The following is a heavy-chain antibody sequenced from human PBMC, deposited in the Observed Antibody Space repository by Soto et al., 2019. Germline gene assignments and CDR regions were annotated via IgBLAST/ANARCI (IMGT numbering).Heavy chain of an antibody. CDR2: IKQNGSEK. Sequence: GGSLRLSCAASGFTFDDYAMHWVRQAPGKGLEWVSNIKQNGSEKDYVDSVKGRFTISRDNAKNSLYLQMNSLRAEDTAVYYCARDRDYDSSGYGAFDYWGQGTLVTVSS. CDR3: ARDRDYDSSGYGAFDY. D-gene: IGHD3-22*01. CDR1: GFTFDDYA. J-gene: IGHJ4*02. V-gene: IGHV3-7*03.